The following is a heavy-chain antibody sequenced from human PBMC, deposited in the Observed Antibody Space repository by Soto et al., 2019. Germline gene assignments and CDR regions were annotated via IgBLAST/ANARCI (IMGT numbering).Heavy chain of an antibody. V-gene: IGHV4-4*02. D-gene: IGHD2-2*03. CDR1: SGSISSSNW. Sequence: QVQLQESGPGLVKPSGTLSLTCAVSSGSISSSNWWRWVRQPPGKGLEWIGEIYHSGSTNYNPSLKSRVPISVDKSKNQFSLKLSSVTAADTAVYYCAWSRWIDGFDYWGQGTLVTVSS. CDR3: AWSRWIDGFDY. CDR2: IYHSGST. J-gene: IGHJ4*02.